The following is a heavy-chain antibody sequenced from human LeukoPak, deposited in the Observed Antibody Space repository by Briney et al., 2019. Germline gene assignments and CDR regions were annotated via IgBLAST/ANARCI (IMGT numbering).Heavy chain of an antibody. V-gene: IGHV3-7*01. J-gene: IGHJ4*02. CDR1: GFTVNTYW. D-gene: IGHD3-10*01. CDR3: ARSRGPGDY. CDR2: IKQDGSEK. Sequence: GGSLRLSCAASGFTVNTYWMSWVRQAPGKGLEWVANIKQDGSEKYYVDSVKGRFTISRDNAKNSLYLQMNSLRAEDTAVYYCARSRGPGDYWGQGTLVTVSS.